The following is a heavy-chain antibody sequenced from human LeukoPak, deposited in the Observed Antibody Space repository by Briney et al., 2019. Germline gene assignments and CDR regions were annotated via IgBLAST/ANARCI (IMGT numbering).Heavy chain of an antibody. CDR3: ARHARYSYGYTDY. D-gene: IGHD5-18*01. J-gene: IGHJ4*02. CDR1: GGSISSYY. V-gene: IGHV4-59*05. CDR2: IYYSGST. Sequence: PSETLSLTCTVSGGSISSYYWSWIRQSPGKGLEWIGSIYYSGSTYYHPSLKSRVTISVDTSKNQFSLKLSSVTAADTAVYYCARHARYSYGYTDYWGQGILVTVSS.